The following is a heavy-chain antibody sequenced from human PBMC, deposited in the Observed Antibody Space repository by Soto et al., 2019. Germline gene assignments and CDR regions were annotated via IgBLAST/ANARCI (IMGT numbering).Heavy chain of an antibody. J-gene: IGHJ4*02. CDR3: ARDGYDGSGSPYPAY. CDR2: IYYLGCT. CDR1: GGSMSEYF. Sequence: SETLSLTCSVSGGSMSEYFWSWIRQSPGKGLEWIGYIYYLGCTDYNPSLKSRVTISVDASKRQFSLRLTSVTAADTAVYYGARDGYDGSGSPYPAYWGPGTQVTVSS. V-gene: IGHV4-59*01. D-gene: IGHD3-10*01.